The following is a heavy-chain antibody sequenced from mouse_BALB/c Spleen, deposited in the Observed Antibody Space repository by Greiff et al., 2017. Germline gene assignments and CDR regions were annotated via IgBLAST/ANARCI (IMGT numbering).Heavy chain of an antibody. Sequence: QVQLQQSGPGLVAPSQSLSITCTVSGFSLTSYDISWIRQPPGKGLEWLGVIWTGGGTNYNSAFMSRLSISKDNSKSQVFLKMNSLQTDDTAIYYCVRDDGNYAWFAYWGQGTLVTVSA. CDR1: GFSLTSYD. CDR2: IWTGGGT. V-gene: IGHV2-9-2*01. J-gene: IGHJ3*01. CDR3: VRDDGNYAWFAY. D-gene: IGHD2-1*01.